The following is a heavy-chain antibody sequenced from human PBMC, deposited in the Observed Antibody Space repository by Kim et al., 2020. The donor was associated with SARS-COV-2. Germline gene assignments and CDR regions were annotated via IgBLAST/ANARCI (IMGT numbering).Heavy chain of an antibody. V-gene: IGHV1-46*01. D-gene: IGHD3-22*01. Sequence: QKFADRVTMTRDTSTRTVYMELSSLRSEDTAVYYCASDLDYYDSSIKFDYWGQGTLVTVSS. J-gene: IGHJ4*02. CDR3: ASDLDYYDSSIKFDY.